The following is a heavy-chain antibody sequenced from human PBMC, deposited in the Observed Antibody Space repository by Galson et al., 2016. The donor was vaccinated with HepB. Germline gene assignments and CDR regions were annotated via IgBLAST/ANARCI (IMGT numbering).Heavy chain of an antibody. D-gene: IGHD2-2*01. CDR1: GFTFGSYY. CDR2: ITSSGRYK. J-gene: IGHJ6*02. Sequence: SLRLSCAASGFTFGSYYMNWVRQAPGKGLEWVSSITSSGRYKYYADSVKGRFTVSRDNAKNSLFLQMNSLRVEDTAVYYCAREEGYCGETGCFWPDYYSYGMDVWGQGTTVTVSS. V-gene: IGHV3-21*01. CDR3: AREEGYCGETGCFWPDYYSYGMDV.